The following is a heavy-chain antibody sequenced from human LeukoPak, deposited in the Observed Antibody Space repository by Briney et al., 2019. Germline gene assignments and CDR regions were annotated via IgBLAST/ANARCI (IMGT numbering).Heavy chain of an antibody. CDR2: IYYSGST. J-gene: IGHJ4*02. D-gene: IGHD3-3*01. V-gene: IGHV4-59*12. Sequence: SETLSLTCAVYGGSFSGYYWSWIRQPPGKGLEWIGYIYYSGSTNYNPSLKSRVTMSVDTSKNQFSLKLSSVTAADTAVYYCARKERYDFWSGYYYHYFDYWGQGTLVTVSS. CDR3: ARKERYDFWSGYYYHYFDY. CDR1: GGSFSGYY.